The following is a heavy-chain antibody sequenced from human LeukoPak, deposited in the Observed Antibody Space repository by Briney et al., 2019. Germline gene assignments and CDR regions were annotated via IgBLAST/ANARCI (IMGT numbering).Heavy chain of an antibody. J-gene: IGHJ4*02. Sequence: PSETLSLTCTVSGGSISSYYWSWIRQPPGKGLEWIGYIYYSGSTNYNPSLKSRVTISVDTSKNQFSLKLSSVTAADTAVYYCARGPPATEYYFDYWGQGTLVTVSS. CDR1: GGSISSYY. CDR3: ARGPPATEYYFDY. V-gene: IGHV4-59*01. D-gene: IGHD1-14*01. CDR2: IYYSGST.